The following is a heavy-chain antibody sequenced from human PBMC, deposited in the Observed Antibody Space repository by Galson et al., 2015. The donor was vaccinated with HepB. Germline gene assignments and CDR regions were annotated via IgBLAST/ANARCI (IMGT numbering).Heavy chain of an antibody. J-gene: IGHJ6*03. Sequence: SVKVSCKASGGTFSSYAISWVRQAPGQGLEWMGGIIPIFGTANYAQKFQGRVTITADESTSTAYMELSSLRSEDTAVYYCARDDILGSPPNYYYYYMDVWGKGTTVTVSS. D-gene: IGHD7-27*01. CDR2: IIPIFGTA. V-gene: IGHV1-69*13. CDR1: GGTFSSYA. CDR3: ARDDILGSPPNYYYYYMDV.